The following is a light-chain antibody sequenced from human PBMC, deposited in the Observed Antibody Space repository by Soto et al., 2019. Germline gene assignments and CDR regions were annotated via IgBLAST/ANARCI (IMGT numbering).Light chain of an antibody. CDR1: QRGSSSS. CDR2: SAS. CDR3: HQYGRSPWT. V-gene: IGKV3-20*01. Sequence: IVLTQSPGLLALSPGERATVSCRASQRGSSSSLAWYQQKPGQAPRLLIDSASSRATGVPDRFSGSGSGPDVTLTISRLEPEDFAVYYFHQYGRSPWTFGQGTKGEIK. J-gene: IGKJ1*01.